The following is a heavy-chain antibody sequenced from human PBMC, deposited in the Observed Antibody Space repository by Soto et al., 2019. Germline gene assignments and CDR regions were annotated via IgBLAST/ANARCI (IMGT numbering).Heavy chain of an antibody. J-gene: IGHJ4*02. CDR3: VTGLAAAGPFDS. D-gene: IGHD6-13*01. V-gene: IGHV3-23*01. CDR1: GFTFSRSA. CDR2: ISGSGGTT. Sequence: GGSLRLSCAASGFTASGFTFSRSAIGWVRQAPGKGLEWVSLISGSGGTTFYADSVKGRFTMARDNSKNTLYLQMNSLRAEDTAIYYCVTGLAAAGPFDSWGQGALVTVSS.